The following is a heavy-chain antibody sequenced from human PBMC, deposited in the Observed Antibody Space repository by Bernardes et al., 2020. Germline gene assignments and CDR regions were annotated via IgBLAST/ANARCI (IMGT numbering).Heavy chain of an antibody. J-gene: IGHJ6*02. CDR1: GFIFSNYG. D-gene: IGHD3-16*02. Sequence: GGSLRLSCAASGFIFSNYGMHWVRQAPGRGLEWVAVISEDGNHKYYADSVKGRFSISRENSKNTMYLQMNNLRREDTSVYYFAKVVKYLPTPRGDYYYGLDVGGQGTTVTVSS. CDR3: AKVVKYLPTPRGDYYYGLDV. V-gene: IGHV3-30*18. CDR2: ISEDGNHK.